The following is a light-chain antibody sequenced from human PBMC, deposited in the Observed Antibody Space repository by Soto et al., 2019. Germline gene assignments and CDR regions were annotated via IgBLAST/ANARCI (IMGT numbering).Light chain of an antibody. CDR3: HQYGSSPRT. V-gene: IGKV1-33*01. CDR1: QDITNY. Sequence: DIQMSQSPSSLSASVGDRVTLTCQASQDITNYLNWYQQKPGQAPKLLIYGSSTLETGVPSRFSGSGSGTDFTLTISRLEPEDFAVYYCHQYGSSPRTFGQGTKVDIK. CDR2: GSS. J-gene: IGKJ1*01.